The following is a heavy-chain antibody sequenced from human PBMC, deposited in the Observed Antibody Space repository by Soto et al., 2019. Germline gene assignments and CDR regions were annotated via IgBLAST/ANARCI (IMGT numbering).Heavy chain of an antibody. CDR1: GFTFSSYA. J-gene: IGHJ6*02. V-gene: IGHV3-64*02. CDR2: INSDGTKT. D-gene: IGHD2-2*02. Sequence: PGGSLRLSCVASGFTFSSYAMHWVRQAPGEGLEYVSAINSDGTKTYYSDSVKGRFTISRDDSKNTVYLQMGSLRTEDMAVYYCARGYCSGTNCYNGMDVWGRGTTVTVSS. CDR3: ARGYCSGTNCYNGMDV.